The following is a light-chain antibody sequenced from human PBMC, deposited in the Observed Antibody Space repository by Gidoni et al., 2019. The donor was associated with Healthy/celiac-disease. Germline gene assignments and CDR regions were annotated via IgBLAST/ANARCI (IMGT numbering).Light chain of an antibody. J-gene: IGKJ1*01. Sequence: EIVMTQSPATLSVSPGERATLSCRASQSVSSNLAWYQQKPGQAPRLLIYGASTRATGIPARFSGSGSGTEFTLTIRSLQSEDFAVYYCQQYNNWPPVTFGQGTRVEIK. CDR2: GAS. V-gene: IGKV3-15*01. CDR1: QSVSSN. CDR3: QQYNNWPPVT.